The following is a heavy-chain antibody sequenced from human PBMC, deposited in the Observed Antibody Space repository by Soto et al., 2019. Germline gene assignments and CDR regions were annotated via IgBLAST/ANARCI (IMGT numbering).Heavy chain of an antibody. CDR3: ARHPVGIGGMDV. Sequence: SETLSLTCTVSGDSITSNSYFWAWIRQPPGKGLEWIGSIYYSGTTYHNPSLKSRVTISVDTSDNQISLRLSSVTAADTALYYCARHPVGIGGMDVWGQGTTVTVSS. J-gene: IGHJ6*02. D-gene: IGHD1-26*01. CDR2: IYYSGTT. V-gene: IGHV4-39*01. CDR1: GDSITSNSYF.